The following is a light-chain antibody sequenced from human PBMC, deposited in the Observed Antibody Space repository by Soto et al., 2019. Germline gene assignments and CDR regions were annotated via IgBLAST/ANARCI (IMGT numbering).Light chain of an antibody. CDR2: INN. Sequence: QPVLTQPPSVSGAPGQSVTISCTGSSSNIGAGYDVHWYQRLPGTAPKLLIYINNQRPSGVPDRFSGSKSGTSGSLAISGLQSEDEADYYCATWDDSLNAVVFGGGTKLTVL. V-gene: IGLV1-40*01. J-gene: IGLJ2*01. CDR3: ATWDDSLNAVV. CDR1: SSNIGAGYD.